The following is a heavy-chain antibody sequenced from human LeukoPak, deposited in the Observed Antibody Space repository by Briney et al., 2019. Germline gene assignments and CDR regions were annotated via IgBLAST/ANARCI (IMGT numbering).Heavy chain of an antibody. CDR3: AKRIVPADY. J-gene: IGHJ4*02. V-gene: IGHV3-21*04. D-gene: IGHD2/OR15-2a*01. Sequence: GGSLRPSCAASGFTFSSYSMNWVRQAPGKGLEWVSSISSRSSYIDYADSLKGRFTISRDNSKNTLYLQMNSLRAEDTAVYYCAKRIVPADYWGQGTLVTVSS. CDR2: ISSRSSYI. CDR1: GFTFSSYS.